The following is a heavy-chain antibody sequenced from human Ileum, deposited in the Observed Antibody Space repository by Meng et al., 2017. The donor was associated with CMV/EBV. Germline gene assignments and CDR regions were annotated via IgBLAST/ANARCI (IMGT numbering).Heavy chain of an antibody. V-gene: IGHV1-69*05. CDR1: GRTFSRCT. J-gene: IGHJ5*02. CDR3: ATTSASTSPGANWFDP. CDR2: IRPIFATP. D-gene: IGHD2-2*01. Sequence: GRTFSRCTTGWVRQAAGQGLEWMRGIRPIFATPTYAQNFQGRVTITTDKSTSTAYMELSSLRSEDTAIYYCATTSASTSPGANWFDPWGQGTLVTVSS.